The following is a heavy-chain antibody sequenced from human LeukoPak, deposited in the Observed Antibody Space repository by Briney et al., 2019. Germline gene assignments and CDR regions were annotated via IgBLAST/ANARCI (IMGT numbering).Heavy chain of an antibody. V-gene: IGHV1-2*02. J-gene: IGHJ4*02. Sequence: ASVKVSCKASGYTFTGHYLHWVRQAPGQGLEWMGWINPNSGGTIYEQKFQGRVTMTRDTSITTAYMELNSLRSGDTAVYYCARVATYGSGSYYGYWGQGTLVTVSP. CDR3: ARVATYGSGSYYGY. CDR1: GYTFTGHY. CDR2: INPNSGGT. D-gene: IGHD3-10*01.